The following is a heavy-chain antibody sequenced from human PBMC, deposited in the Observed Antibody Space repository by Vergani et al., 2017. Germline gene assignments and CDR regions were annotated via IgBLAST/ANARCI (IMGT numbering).Heavy chain of an antibody. V-gene: IGHV2-5*01. CDR2: IYWNDDK. CDR3: AHTIVATIEDNYYYSGMDV. J-gene: IGHJ6*02. D-gene: IGHD5-12*01. Sequence: QITLKESGPTLVKPTQTLTLTCTFSGFSLSTSGVGVGWIRQPPGKALEWLALIYWNDDKRYSPSLKSRLTITKDTSKNQVVLTMTNMDPVDTATYYCAHTIVATIEDNYYYSGMDVWGQGTTVTVSS. CDR1: GFSLSTSGVG.